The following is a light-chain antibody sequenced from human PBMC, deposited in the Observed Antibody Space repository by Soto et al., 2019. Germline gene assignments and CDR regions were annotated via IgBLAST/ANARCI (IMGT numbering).Light chain of an antibody. CDR3: QQRINWPPT. V-gene: IGKV3-11*01. CDR2: DTS. Sequence: EVVLAQSPSTLSLSPGERATLSCRASQSVSSYLAWYQQKPGQAPRLLIFDTSNSATGIPARFSGSGSGTDFTLTISSLEPEDFAVYYCQQRINWPPTFGGGTKVEIK. J-gene: IGKJ4*01. CDR1: QSVSSY.